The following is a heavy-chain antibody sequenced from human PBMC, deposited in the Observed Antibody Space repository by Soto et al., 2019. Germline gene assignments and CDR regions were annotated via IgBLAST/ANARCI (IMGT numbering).Heavy chain of an antibody. CDR1: GATLDTFINFG. CDR2: IIPVFGTA. Sequence: QVQLVQSGAEVKKPGSSVKVSCKASGATLDTFINFGITWVRRAPGQGLEWMGGIIPVFGTAHYAQKFQGRSTISADESTRTAYMDLSSLRSEHTAVYYSARGVATKIFVVMYDALEIWGQGTRVTVSS. CDR3: ARGVATKIFVVMYDALEI. V-gene: IGHV1-69*12. D-gene: IGHD5-12*01. J-gene: IGHJ3*02.